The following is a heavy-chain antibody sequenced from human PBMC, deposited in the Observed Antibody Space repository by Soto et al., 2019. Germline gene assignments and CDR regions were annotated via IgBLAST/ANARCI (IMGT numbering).Heavy chain of an antibody. Sequence: SETLSLTCAVSGGSISSSNWWSWVRQPPGKGLEWIGEIYHSGSTNYNPSLKSRVTISVDKSKNQFSLKLSSVTAADTAVYYCASIPTYYYDSGAVFEIWGQGTMVTVSS. V-gene: IGHV4-4*02. J-gene: IGHJ3*02. CDR2: IYHSGST. CDR3: ASIPTYYYDSGAVFEI. D-gene: IGHD3-22*01. CDR1: GGSISSSNW.